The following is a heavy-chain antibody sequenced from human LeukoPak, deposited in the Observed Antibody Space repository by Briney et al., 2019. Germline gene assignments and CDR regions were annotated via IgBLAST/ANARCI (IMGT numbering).Heavy chain of an antibody. V-gene: IGHV4-31*03. CDR2: IYYSGST. CDR1: GGSISSGGYY. Sequence: SETLSLTCTVSGGSISSGGYYWSWIRQHPGKGLEWIGYIYYSGSTYYNPSLKSRVTISVDTSKNQFSLKLSSVTAADTAVYYCANVRTGHYFDYWGQGTLVTVSS. CDR3: ANVRTGHYFDY. D-gene: IGHD3/OR15-3a*01. J-gene: IGHJ4*02.